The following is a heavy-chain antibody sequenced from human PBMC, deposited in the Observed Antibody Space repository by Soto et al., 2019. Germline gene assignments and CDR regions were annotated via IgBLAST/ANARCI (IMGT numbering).Heavy chain of an antibody. CDR2: ISYDGSNK. CDR1: GFPFSSYA. J-gene: IGHJ4*02. Sequence: GGSLRLSCAASGFPFSSYAMHWVRQAPGKGLEWVAVISYDGSNKYYADSVKGRFTISRDNSKNTLYLQMNSLRAEDTAVYYCARDQRVNTMIVASETEFDYWGQGTLVTVSS. CDR3: ARDQRVNTMIVASETEFDY. D-gene: IGHD3-22*01. V-gene: IGHV3-30-3*01.